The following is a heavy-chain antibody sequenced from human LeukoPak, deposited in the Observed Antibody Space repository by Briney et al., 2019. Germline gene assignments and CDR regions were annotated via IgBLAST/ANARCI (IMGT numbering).Heavy chain of an antibody. CDR2: IGGSGDRT. J-gene: IGHJ4*02. D-gene: IGHD6-19*01. CDR3: AKDPVVYHGGSGWHYFDY. V-gene: IGHV3-23*01. CDR1: GLTFSSYA. Sequence: GGSLRLSYAVSGLTFSSYAMSWVRQAPGRGPEWVSTIGGSGDRTYYADSVKGRFTISRDNSKNTLYLQMNSLRAEDTALYYCAKDPVVYHGGSGWHYFDYWGQGTLVTVSS.